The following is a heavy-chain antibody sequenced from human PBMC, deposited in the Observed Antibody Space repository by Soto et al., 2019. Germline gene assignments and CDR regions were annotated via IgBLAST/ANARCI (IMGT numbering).Heavy chain of an antibody. Sequence: GGSLRLSCEASGFTFSSYAMSWVRQAPGKGLECVSAISGSGGSTNYADSVKGRFTVSRDNSKNTLYLEMNSLETEDSAVYYCSTFTITVAGKVLWGQGTLVTVSS. D-gene: IGHD6-19*01. V-gene: IGHV3-23*01. CDR1: GFTFSSYA. J-gene: IGHJ4*02. CDR3: STFTITVAGKVL. CDR2: ISGSGGST.